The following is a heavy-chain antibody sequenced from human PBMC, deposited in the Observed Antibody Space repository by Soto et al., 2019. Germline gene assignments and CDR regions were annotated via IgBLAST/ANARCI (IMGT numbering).Heavy chain of an antibody. V-gene: IGHV4-4*02. CDR3: ARGEGGSGRSNFDH. D-gene: IGHD3-10*01. J-gene: IGHJ4*01. CDR1: GGSISSRNW. CDR2: IYHSETT. Sequence: QVQLQESGPGLVKPSGTLSLTCAVSGGSISSRNWWSWVRQSPGKGLEWIGEIYHSETTNYNPSLQSRITMSVDKSKNEFSLKLTSVTAADTAVYYCARGEGGSGRSNFDHWGQGTLVTVSS.